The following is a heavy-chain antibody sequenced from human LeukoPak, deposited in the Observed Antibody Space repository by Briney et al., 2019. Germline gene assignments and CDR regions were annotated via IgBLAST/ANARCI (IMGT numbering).Heavy chain of an antibody. CDR3: ARVPDRIAAAGTCWFDP. V-gene: IGHV4-59*01. CDR2: IYYSGST. CDR1: GGSFSSYY. D-gene: IGHD6-13*01. Sequence: PSETLSLTCGVDGGSFSSYYWSWLRQPPGNGLELIGYIYYSGSTNYNPSLKSRVTISVDTSKNQFSLKLSSVTAADTAVYYCARVPDRIAAAGTCWFDPWGQGTLVTVSS. J-gene: IGHJ5*02.